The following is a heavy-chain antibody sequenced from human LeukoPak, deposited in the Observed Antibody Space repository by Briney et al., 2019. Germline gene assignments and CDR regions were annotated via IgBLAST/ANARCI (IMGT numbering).Heavy chain of an antibody. CDR3: AKEDYDSSGGFDS. CDR2: IRGRGDST. CDR1: GFIFSNYA. Sequence: GGSLRLSCAASGFIFSNYAMSWVRQAPGKGLEWVSAIRGRGDSTYYADSVMGRFAISRDNSKNTLHPQLNYLRAEDTAVYYCAKEDYDSSGGFDSWGQGTLVTVSS. D-gene: IGHD3-22*01. J-gene: IGHJ4*02. V-gene: IGHV3-23*01.